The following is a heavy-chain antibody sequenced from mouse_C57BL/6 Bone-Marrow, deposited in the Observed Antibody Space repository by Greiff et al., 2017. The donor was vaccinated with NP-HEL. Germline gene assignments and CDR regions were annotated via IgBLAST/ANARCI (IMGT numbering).Heavy chain of an antibody. Sequence: EVHLVESGGDLVKPGGSLKLSCAASGFTFSSYGMSWVRQTPDKRLEWVATISSGGSYTYYPDSVKGRFTISRDNAKNTLYLQMSSLKSEDTAMYYCARRPLITGYWYFDVWGTGTTVTVSS. CDR2: ISSGGSYT. V-gene: IGHV5-6*01. D-gene: IGHD1-1*01. CDR3: ARRPLITGYWYFDV. CDR1: GFTFSSYG. J-gene: IGHJ1*03.